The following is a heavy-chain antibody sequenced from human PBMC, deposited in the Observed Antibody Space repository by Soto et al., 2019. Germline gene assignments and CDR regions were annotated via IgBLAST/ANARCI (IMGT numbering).Heavy chain of an antibody. CDR3: ARSPSDYGSGSYRPPFDP. CDR2: INPNSGGT. J-gene: IGHJ5*02. Sequence: ASVKVSCKASGYTFTGYYMHWVRQAPGQGLEWVGWINPNSGGTNYAQKFQGWVTMTRDTSISTAYMELSRLRSDDTAVYYCARSPSDYGSGSYRPPFDPWGQGTLVTVSS. V-gene: IGHV1-2*04. D-gene: IGHD3-10*01. CDR1: GYTFTGYY.